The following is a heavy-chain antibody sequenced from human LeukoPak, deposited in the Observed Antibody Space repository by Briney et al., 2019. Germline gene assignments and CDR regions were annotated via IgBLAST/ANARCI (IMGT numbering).Heavy chain of an antibody. CDR3: ARDLSRIHLWSNPYFDY. V-gene: IGHV3-7*01. CDR2: IKQDGSEK. D-gene: IGHD5-18*01. J-gene: IGHJ4*02. CDR1: GFTFSSYW. Sequence: GGSLRLSCAASGFTFSSYWMSWVRQAPANGLEWVANIKQDGSEKYYVDSVKGRFTISRDNAKNSLYLQMYSLRAEDTAVYYCARDLSRIHLWSNPYFDYWGQGTLVTVSS.